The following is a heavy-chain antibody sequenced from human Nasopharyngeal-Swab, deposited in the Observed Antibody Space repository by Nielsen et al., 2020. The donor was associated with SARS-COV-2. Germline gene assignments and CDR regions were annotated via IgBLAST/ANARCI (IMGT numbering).Heavy chain of an antibody. CDR2: ISYDETDQ. CDR1: GFTFSDHA. V-gene: IGHV3-30*18. D-gene: IGHD3-10*01. J-gene: IGHJ3*01. Sequence: GGSLRLSYAASGFTFSDHAIHWVRQAPGKGLEWVAVISYDETDQYYSGSVKGRFTISRDSSKKMVYLQMSSLRLEDTGLYYCAKEMFKYGSGVSSDGFDVWGQGTRVTVSS. CDR3: AKEMFKYGSGVSSDGFDV.